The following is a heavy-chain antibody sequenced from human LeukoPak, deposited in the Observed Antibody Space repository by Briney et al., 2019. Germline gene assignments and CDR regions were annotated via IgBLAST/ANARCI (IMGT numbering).Heavy chain of an antibody. V-gene: IGHV1-18*01. CDR2: ISAYNGNT. CDR1: GYTFTSYG. CDR3: ARDRYYYDSSGRRTFDY. J-gene: IGHJ4*02. Sequence: ASVKVSCKASGYTFTSYGISWVRQAPGQGLEWMGWISAYNGNTNYTQKLQGRVTMTTDTSTSTAYMELRSLRSDDTAVYYCARDRYYYDSSGRRTFDYWGQGTLVTVSS. D-gene: IGHD3-22*01.